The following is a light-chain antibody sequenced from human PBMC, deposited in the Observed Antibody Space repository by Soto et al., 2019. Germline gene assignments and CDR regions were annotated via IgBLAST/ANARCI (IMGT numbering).Light chain of an antibody. V-gene: IGKV1-39*01. CDR2: AAS. Sequence: DIQMTQSPSSLSASVGDRVTITCRASQSIDNYLSWYQQIQGKAPKRLIYAASNLKSGVPSRFSGSGSGTEFTLTISNLQPDDFAVYYCQQCYSLPPTFGHGTKVENK. CDR3: QQCYSLPPT. J-gene: IGKJ1*01. CDR1: QSIDNY.